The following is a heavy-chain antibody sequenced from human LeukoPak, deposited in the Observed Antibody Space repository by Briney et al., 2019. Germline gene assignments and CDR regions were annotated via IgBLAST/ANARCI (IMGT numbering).Heavy chain of an antibody. V-gene: IGHV4-34*01. CDR1: GGSSSAYY. CDR2: INHSGST. J-gene: IGHJ5*02. D-gene: IGHD1-1*01. Sequence: PSETLSLTCAVYGGSSSAYYWNWIRQTPGKGLEWIGEINHSGSTDYNPSLKSRVAISVDTSKNQFSLKLTSVTAADTAVYYCARGGWWDNWNRFDPWGQGTLVTVSS. CDR3: ARGGWWDNWNRFDP.